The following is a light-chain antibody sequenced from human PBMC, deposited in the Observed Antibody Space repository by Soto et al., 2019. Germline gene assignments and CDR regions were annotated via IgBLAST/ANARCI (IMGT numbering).Light chain of an antibody. V-gene: IGKV3-20*01. CDR3: QQYGSSPRT. CDR2: VAS. J-gene: IGKJ4*01. Sequence: EIVLTQSPGTLSLSPGERATLSCRASQSVSSSYLAWYQQKPGQAPRLLIYVASRRATGFPDRFSGSGSGTDFTLTISRLEPEDLAVYYCQQYGSSPRTFGGGTKVEIK. CDR1: QSVSSSY.